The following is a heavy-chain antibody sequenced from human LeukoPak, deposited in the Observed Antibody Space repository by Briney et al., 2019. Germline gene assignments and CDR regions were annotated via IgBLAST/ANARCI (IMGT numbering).Heavy chain of an antibody. J-gene: IGHJ6*03. D-gene: IGHD1-26*01. CDR1: GFTFSSYN. CDR2: ITSSSRYI. Sequence: GGSLRLACAVSGFTFSSYNMNWVRQAPGKGLEWVSSITSSSRYIYYADSVKGRFTISRDNAKSSLYLQMNSLRAEDTAVYYCARDPYSGSYGDYYYYYMDVWGKGTTVTISS. CDR3: ARDPYSGSYGDYYYYYMDV. V-gene: IGHV3-21*01.